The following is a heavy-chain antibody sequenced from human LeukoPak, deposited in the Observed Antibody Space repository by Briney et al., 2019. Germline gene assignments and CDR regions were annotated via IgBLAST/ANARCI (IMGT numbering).Heavy chain of an antibody. D-gene: IGHD3-10*01. CDR2: IYYSGNT. CDR1: GGSIFSSNSY. Sequence: SETLSLTCTVSGGSIFSSNSYWGWIRQPPGKGLEWIGSIYYSGNTYYNASLKSRVTISVDTSKNQFSLKLNSVTAADTAVYYCARARLWFGELFGNWFDPWGQGTLVTVSS. V-gene: IGHV4-39*01. J-gene: IGHJ5*02. CDR3: ARARLWFGELFGNWFDP.